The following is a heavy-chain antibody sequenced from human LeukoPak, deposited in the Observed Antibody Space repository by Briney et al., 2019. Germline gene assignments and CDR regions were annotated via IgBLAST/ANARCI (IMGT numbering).Heavy chain of an antibody. CDR1: GFTFSSYW. CDR2: INSDESST. CDR3: ARAVVVVAGRGAFDI. Sequence: GGSLRLSCAASGFTFSSYWMHWVRQAPGKGLVWVSRINSDESSTSYADSVKGRFTISRDNAKSTLYLQMNSLRAEDTAVYYCARAVVVVAGRGAFDIWGQGTMVTVSS. D-gene: IGHD2-21*01. V-gene: IGHV3-74*01. J-gene: IGHJ3*02.